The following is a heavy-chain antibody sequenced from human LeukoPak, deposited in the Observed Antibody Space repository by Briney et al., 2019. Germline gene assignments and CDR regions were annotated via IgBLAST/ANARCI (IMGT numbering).Heavy chain of an antibody. J-gene: IGHJ4*02. CDR2: IYYSGST. CDR3: AGGWSSSSFDY. CDR1: GGYISSYY. Sequence: SETLSLTCTVSGGYISSYYWSWIRQPPGKGLEWIGYIYYSGSTNYNPSLKSRVTISVDTSKNQFSLKLSSVTAADTAVYYCAGGWSSSSFDYWGQGTLVTVSS. V-gene: IGHV4-59*01. D-gene: IGHD6-6*01.